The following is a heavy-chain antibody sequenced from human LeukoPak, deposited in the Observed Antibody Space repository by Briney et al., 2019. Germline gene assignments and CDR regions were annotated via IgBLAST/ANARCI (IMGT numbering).Heavy chain of an antibody. CDR2: TYYSGST. V-gene: IGHV4-59*01. CDR1: GGSISSYY. Sequence: SETLSLTCTVSGGSISSYYWSWIRQPPGKGLEWIGYTYYSGSTNYNPSLKSRVTISVDTSKNQFSLKLSSVTAADTAVYYCARAETTVVTLDAFDIWGQGTMVTVSS. J-gene: IGHJ3*02. CDR3: ARAETTVVTLDAFDI. D-gene: IGHD4-23*01.